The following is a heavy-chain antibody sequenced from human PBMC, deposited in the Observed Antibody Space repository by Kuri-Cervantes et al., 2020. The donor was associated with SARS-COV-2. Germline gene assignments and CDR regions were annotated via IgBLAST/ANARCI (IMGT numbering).Heavy chain of an antibody. CDR3: AKDKTLSGSYRYLNDAFDI. D-gene: IGHD1-26*01. V-gene: IGHV3-9*01. CDR1: GITVTSNY. CDR2: TSWNSVNI. Sequence: GGSLRLSCAASGITVTSNYMSWVRQAPGKGLEWVSGTSWNSVNIGYADSVKGRFTISRDNAKNSLYLQMNSLRAEDTALYYCAKDKTLSGSYRYLNDAFDIWGQGTRVTVSS. J-gene: IGHJ3*02.